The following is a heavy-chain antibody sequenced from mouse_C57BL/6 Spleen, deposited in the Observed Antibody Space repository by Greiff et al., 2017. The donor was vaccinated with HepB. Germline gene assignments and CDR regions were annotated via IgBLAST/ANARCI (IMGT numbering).Heavy chain of an antibody. D-gene: IGHD3-1*01. V-gene: IGHV5-9*01. CDR2: ISGGGGNT. CDR3: ARHTASSEWYFDV. Sequence: EVQLQESGGGLVKPGGSLKLSCAASGFTFSSYTMSWVRQTPEKRLEWVATISGGGGNTYYPDSVKGRFTISRDNAKNTLYLQMSSLRSEDTALYYCARHTASSEWYFDVWGTGTTVTVSS. CDR1: GFTFSSYT. J-gene: IGHJ1*03.